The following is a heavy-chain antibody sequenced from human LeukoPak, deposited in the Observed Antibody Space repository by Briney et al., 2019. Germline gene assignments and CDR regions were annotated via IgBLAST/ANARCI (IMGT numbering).Heavy chain of an antibody. CDR2: INHSGST. Sequence: SETLSLTCAVYGGSFSGYYWSWIRQPPGKGLEWIGEINHSGSTNYNPSLKSRVTISVDTSKNQFSLKLSSVTAADTAVYYCAREISLVVMPLHAFDIWGQGTMVTVSS. CDR3: AREISLVVMPLHAFDI. V-gene: IGHV4-34*01. D-gene: IGHD2-21*01. J-gene: IGHJ3*02. CDR1: GGSFSGYY.